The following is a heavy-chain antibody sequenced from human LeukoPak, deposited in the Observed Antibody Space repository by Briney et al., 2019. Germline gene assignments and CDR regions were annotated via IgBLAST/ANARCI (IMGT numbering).Heavy chain of an antibody. V-gene: IGHV4-31*03. Sequence: PSETLSLTCTVSGGSISSGGYYWSWIRQHPGKGLEWIGYIYYSGSTYYNPSLKSRVTISVDTSKNQFFLKLSSVTAADTAVYYCAREGAYCGGDCYLNYFDYWGQGTLVTVSS. CDR2: IYYSGST. D-gene: IGHD2-21*02. CDR1: GGSISSGGYY. J-gene: IGHJ4*02. CDR3: AREGAYCGGDCYLNYFDY.